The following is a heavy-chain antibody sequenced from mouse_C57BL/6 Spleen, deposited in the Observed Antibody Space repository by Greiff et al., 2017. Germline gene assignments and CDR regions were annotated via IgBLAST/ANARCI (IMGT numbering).Heavy chain of an antibody. Sequence: EVHLVESEGGLVQPGSSMKLSCTASGFTFSDYYMAWVRQVPEKGLEWVANINYDGSSTYYLDSLKSRFIISKDNAKNILYLQMSSLKSEDTATYYCTRETGTGVFDYWGQGTTLTVSS. CDR1: GFTFSDYY. CDR2: INYDGSST. D-gene: IGHD4-1*01. J-gene: IGHJ2*01. V-gene: IGHV5-16*01. CDR3: TRETGTGVFDY.